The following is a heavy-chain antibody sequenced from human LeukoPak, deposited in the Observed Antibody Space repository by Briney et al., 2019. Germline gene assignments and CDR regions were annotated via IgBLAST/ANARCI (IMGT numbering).Heavy chain of an antibody. CDR3: AREHYFYHMDG. J-gene: IGHJ6*03. CDR2: ISSSSSYM. Sequence: GGSLRLSCAASGFTFSSYSMNWVRQAPGKGLEWVSSISSSSSYMYYADSVKGRFTISRDNAKNSLYLQMNSLRAEDTAVYYCAREHYFYHMDGWGEGTTVTVSS. V-gene: IGHV3-21*01. CDR1: GFTFSSYS.